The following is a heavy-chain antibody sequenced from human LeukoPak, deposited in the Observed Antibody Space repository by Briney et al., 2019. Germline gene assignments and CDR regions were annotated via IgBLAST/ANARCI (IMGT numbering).Heavy chain of an antibody. CDR3: ARVSSSGWYPDY. CDR1: GFTFSSYE. D-gene: IGHD6-19*01. CDR2: ISSSGSTI. J-gene: IGHJ4*02. Sequence: GGSLRLSCAASGFTFSSYEMNWVRQAPGKGLEWVSYISSSGSTIYYADSVKGRFTISRDNSKNTLYLQMNSLRAEDTAVYYCARVSSSGWYPDYWGQGTLVTVSS. V-gene: IGHV3-48*03.